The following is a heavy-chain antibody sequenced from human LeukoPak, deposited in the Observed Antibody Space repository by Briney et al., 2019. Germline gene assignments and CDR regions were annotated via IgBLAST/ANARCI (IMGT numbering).Heavy chain of an antibody. CDR2: IIPIFGTA. J-gene: IGHJ3*02. CDR1: GGTFSSYA. Sequence: ASVKVSCKASGGTFSSYAISWVRQAPGQGLEWMGGIIPIFGTANYAQKFQGRVTITADESTSTAYMELSSLRSEDTAVYYCARARLGESQGTPYHAFDIWGQGTMVTVSS. D-gene: IGHD2-2*01. CDR3: ARARLGESQGTPYHAFDI. V-gene: IGHV1-69*13.